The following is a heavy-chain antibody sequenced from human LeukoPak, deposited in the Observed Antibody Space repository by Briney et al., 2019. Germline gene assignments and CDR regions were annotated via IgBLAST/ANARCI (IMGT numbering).Heavy chain of an antibody. CDR2: ISWNSGSI. Sequence: PGGSLRLSCAASGFTFDDYAMHWARQAPGKGLEWVSGISWNSGSIGYADSVKGRFTISRDNAKNSLYLQMNSLRAEDTALYYCAKSLRRYCSGGSCYSIQHWGQGTLVTVSS. CDR3: AKSLRRYCSGGSCYSIQH. CDR1: GFTFDDYA. V-gene: IGHV3-9*01. D-gene: IGHD2-15*01. J-gene: IGHJ1*01.